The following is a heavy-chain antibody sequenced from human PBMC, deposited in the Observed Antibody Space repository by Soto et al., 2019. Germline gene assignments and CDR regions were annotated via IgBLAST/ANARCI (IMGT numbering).Heavy chain of an antibody. CDR3: ARDSPQGIDY. CDR1: GFTFSSSA. J-gene: IGHJ4*02. Sequence: HPGGSLRLSCAASGFTFSSSAIHWVRQGPGKGXEXVXXXAXDXXXKXXXXSVKGRFTISRDNSKNTLYVQMNSLRGEDTAVYYWARDSPQGIDYWGQGALVTVSS. CDR2: XAXDXXXK. D-gene: IGHD3-10*01. V-gene: IGHV3-30*04.